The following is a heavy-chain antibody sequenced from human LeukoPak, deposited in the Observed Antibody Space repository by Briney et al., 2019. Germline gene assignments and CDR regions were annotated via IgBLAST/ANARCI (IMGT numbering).Heavy chain of an antibody. V-gene: IGHV3-7*05. D-gene: IGHD6-19*01. J-gene: IGHJ4*02. CDR3: ATSHGWSPDH. CDR1: GFTFSRFW. CDR2: IDQSGGRN. Sequence: QPGGSLRLSCAASGFTFSRFWMNWVRQAPGRGLEWVANIDQSGGRNNYVDSVKGRFTISRDNAKNSLFLEMSSLRADDTAVYFCATSHGWSPDHWGQGTLVTVSS.